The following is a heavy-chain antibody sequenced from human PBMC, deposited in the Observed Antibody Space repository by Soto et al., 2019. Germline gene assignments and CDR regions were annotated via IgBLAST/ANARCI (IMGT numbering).Heavy chain of an antibody. J-gene: IGHJ4*02. CDR1: GYTFTSYA. Sequence: ASVKVSCKASGYTFTSYAMHWVRQAPGQRLEWMGWINAGNGNTKYSQKLQGRVTITRDTSASTAYMELSSLRSEDTAVYYCERDGEVGATLAFDFWGQGTLVNVSS. D-gene: IGHD1-26*01. V-gene: IGHV1-3*01. CDR2: INAGNGNT. CDR3: ERDGEVGATLAFDF.